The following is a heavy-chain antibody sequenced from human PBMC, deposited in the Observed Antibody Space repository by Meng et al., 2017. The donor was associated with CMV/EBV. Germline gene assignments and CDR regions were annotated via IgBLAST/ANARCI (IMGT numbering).Heavy chain of an antibody. J-gene: IGHJ4*02. Sequence: GESLKISCAASGFTFSNAWTSWVRQAPGKGLEWVGRIKSKTDGGTTDYAAPVKGRFTISRDDSKNTLYLQMNSLKTEDTAVYYCTTHYYGSGSGVYWGQGTLVTVSS. CDR3: TTHYYGSGSGVY. CDR1: GFTFSNAW. D-gene: IGHD3-10*01. V-gene: IGHV3-15*01. CDR2: IKSKTDGGTT.